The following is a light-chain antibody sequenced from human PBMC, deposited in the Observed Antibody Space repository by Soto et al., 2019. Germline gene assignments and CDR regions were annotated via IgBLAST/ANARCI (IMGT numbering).Light chain of an antibody. Sequence: IVLTQSPGTLSLSPGERATLSCRASQSVYSSYLAWDQQKPGQAPRHLIYGTSSRATGIPDTFSGSGSGTDFTLTISRLQPEDFTVYYCPHSASSPIPSCQVALLAIK. CDR2: GTS. V-gene: IGKV3-20*01. J-gene: IGKJ5*01. CDR1: QSVYSSY. CDR3: PHSASSPIP.